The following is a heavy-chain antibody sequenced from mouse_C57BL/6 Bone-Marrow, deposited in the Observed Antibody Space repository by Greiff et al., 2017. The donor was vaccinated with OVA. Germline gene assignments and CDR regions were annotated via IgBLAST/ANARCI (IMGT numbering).Heavy chain of an antibody. V-gene: IGHV1-82*01. D-gene: IGHD1-1*02. CDR3: ARGSYEAY. J-gene: IGHJ3*01. Sequence: QVQLQQSGPELVKPGASVKISCKASGYAFSSSWMNWVKQRPGKGLEWIGRIYPGDGDTNYNGKFKGQATLTADKSSSTAYMQLSSLTSEDSAVYFCARGSYEAYWGQGTLVTVSA. CDR1: GYAFSSSW. CDR2: IYPGDGDT.